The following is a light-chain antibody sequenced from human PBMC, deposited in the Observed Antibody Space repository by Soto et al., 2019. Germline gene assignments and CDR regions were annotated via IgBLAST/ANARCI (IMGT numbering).Light chain of an antibody. V-gene: IGLV2-14*01. Sequence: QSALTQPASVSGSPGQSITISCTGTSSDIGDYDYVSWYQHLPGKAPKLIIYEVTDRPSGVSNRFSGSKSGNTASLTISGLQAEDEAEYYCSSYTNINTRACVFGTGTKVTVL. CDR1: SSDIGDYDY. J-gene: IGLJ1*01. CDR2: EVT. CDR3: SSYTNINTRACV.